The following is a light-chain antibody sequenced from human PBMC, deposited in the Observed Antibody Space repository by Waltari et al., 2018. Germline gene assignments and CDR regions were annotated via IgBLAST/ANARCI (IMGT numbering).Light chain of an antibody. CDR1: QSVGSD. J-gene: IGKJ4*01. CDR3: QQRSNWPLT. V-gene: IGKV3-11*01. Sequence: PGERATLSGRASQSVGSDLAWYQQTPGQAPRVLIYDASNRAPGIPARFSGSGSGTDFTLTISSREPEDFAVYYCQQRSNWPLTFGGGTKVEIK. CDR2: DAS.